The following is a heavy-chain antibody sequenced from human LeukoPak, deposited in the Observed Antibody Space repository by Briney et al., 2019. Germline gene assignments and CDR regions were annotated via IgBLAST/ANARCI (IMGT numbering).Heavy chain of an antibody. CDR2: IIPIFGTA. J-gene: IGHJ4*02. D-gene: IGHD5-24*01. CDR3: ARDSTEMATAYFDY. CDR1: GGTFSSYA. Sequence: GASVKVSCNASGGTFSSYAISWVRQAPGQGLEWMGGIIPIFGTANYAQKFQGRVTITADESTSTAYMELSSLRSEDTAVYYCARDSTEMATAYFDYWGQGTLVTVSS. V-gene: IGHV1-69*13.